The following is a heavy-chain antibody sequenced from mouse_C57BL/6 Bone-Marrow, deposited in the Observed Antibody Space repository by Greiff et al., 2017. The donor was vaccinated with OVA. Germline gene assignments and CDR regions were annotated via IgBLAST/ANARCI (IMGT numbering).Heavy chain of an antibody. CDR2: ISDGGSYT. J-gene: IGHJ3*01. CDR3: ARDYGYYFFAY. Sequence: EVQLVESGGGLVKPGGSLKLSCAASGFTFSSYAMSWVRQTPEKRLEWVATISDGGSYTYYPDNVKGRFTISRDNAKNNLYLQMSHMKSEDTAMYYCARDYGYYFFAYWGQGTLVTVSA. D-gene: IGHD2-3*01. CDR1: GFTFSSYA. V-gene: IGHV5-4*01.